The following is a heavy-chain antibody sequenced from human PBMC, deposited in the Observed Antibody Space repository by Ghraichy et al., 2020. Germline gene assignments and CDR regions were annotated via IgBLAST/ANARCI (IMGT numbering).Heavy chain of an antibody. V-gene: IGHV3-23*01. CDR1: GFTFSSYA. CDR2: ISCSGGST. CDR3: AKAPPTLSSYYYYGMDV. J-gene: IGHJ6*02. Sequence: ETLSLTCAASGFTFSSYAMSWVRQAPGKGLEWVSAISCSGGSTYYADSVKGRFTISRDNSKNTLYLQMNSLRAKDTAVYYCAKAPPTLSSYYYYGMDVWGQGTTVTVSS.